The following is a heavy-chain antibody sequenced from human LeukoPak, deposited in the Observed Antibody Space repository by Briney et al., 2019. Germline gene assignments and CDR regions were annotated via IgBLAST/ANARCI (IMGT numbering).Heavy chain of an antibody. V-gene: IGHV1-2*02. D-gene: IGHD5-24*01. CDR2: INPNSGGT. J-gene: IGHJ5*02. Sequence: ASVKVSCKASGYTFTGYYMHWVRQAPGQGLEWMGWINPNSGGTNCAQKFQGRVTMTRDTSISTAYMELSRLRSDDTAVYYCARERRWLQYRNWFDPWGQGTLVTVSS. CDR1: GYTFTGYY. CDR3: ARERRWLQYRNWFDP.